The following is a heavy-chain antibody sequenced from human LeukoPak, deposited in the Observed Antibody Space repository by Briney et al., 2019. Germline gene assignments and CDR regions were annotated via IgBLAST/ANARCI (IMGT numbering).Heavy chain of an antibody. D-gene: IGHD6-19*01. CDR2: ISYDGSNK. Sequence: GGSLRLSCAASGFTFSSYAMHWVRQAPGKGLEWVAVISYDGSNKYYADSAKGRFTISRDNSKNTLYLQMNSLRAEDTAVYYCAGGAGINYYYGMDVWGKGTTVTVSS. CDR1: GFTFSSYA. J-gene: IGHJ6*04. V-gene: IGHV3-30*04. CDR3: AGGAGINYYYGMDV.